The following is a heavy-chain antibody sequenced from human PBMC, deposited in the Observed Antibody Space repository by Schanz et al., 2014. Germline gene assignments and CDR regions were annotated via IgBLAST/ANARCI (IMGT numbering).Heavy chain of an antibody. D-gene: IGHD5-12*01. CDR1: GGPFSGY. V-gene: IGHV4-34*11. J-gene: IGHJ6*02. CDR2: IYYSGST. CDR3: ARAEINSGYARYYYGMDV. Sequence: QVQLQQWGAGLLKPSETLSLTCAVSGGPFSGYWSWIRQPPGKGLEWIGYIYYSGSTNYNPSLKSRVTISVDTSKNQFSLKLSSVTAADTAVYYCARAEINSGYARYYYGMDVWGQGTTVTVSS.